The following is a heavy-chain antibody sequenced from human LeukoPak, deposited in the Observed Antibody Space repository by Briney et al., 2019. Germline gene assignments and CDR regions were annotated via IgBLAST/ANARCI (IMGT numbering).Heavy chain of an antibody. Sequence: ASVKVSCKASGYIFTNYGITWVRQAPGQGLEWMGWISADNGDTKYAQKVQGRVTMTTDTSPSTAYMELRSLRSDDTAVYYCARDGYKETLSFDPWGQGTLVTVSS. CDR3: ARDGYKETLSFDP. CDR2: ISADNGDT. V-gene: IGHV1-18*01. J-gene: IGHJ5*02. D-gene: IGHD5-24*01. CDR1: GYIFTNYG.